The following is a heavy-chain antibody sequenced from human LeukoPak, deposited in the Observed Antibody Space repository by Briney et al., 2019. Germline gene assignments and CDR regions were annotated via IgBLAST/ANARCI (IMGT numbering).Heavy chain of an antibody. V-gene: IGHV3-30*04. J-gene: IGHJ4*02. D-gene: IGHD1-14*01. CDR3: TTLGYHLDS. CDR1: GFTFSSYA. Sequence: GRSLRLSCAASGFTFSSYAMHWVRQAPGKGLEWVAVISYDGSNKYYADSVKGRFTISRDNAKNSLYLQMNSLRAEDTALYYCTTLGYHLDSWGQGTLVTVSS. CDR2: ISYDGSNK.